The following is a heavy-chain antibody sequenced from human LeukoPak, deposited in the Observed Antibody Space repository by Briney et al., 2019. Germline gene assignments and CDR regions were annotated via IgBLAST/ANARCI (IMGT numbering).Heavy chain of an antibody. J-gene: IGHJ6*03. CDR3: TTDLVGAIYYYMDV. D-gene: IGHD1-26*01. CDR2: IKSKTDGGTT. CDR1: GFTFSNAW. Sequence: GGSLRLSCAASGFTFSNAWMSWVRQAPGKGLEWVGRIKSKTDGGTTDYAAPVKGRFTISRDDSKNTLYLQMNSLKTEDTAVYYCTTDLVGAIYYYMDVWGKGTTVTVSS. V-gene: IGHV3-15*01.